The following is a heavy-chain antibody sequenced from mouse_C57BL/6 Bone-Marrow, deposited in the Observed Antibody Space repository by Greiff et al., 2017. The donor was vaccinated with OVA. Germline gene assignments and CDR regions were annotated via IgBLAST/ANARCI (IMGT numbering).Heavy chain of an antibody. CDR1: EYEFPSYD. Sequence: DVKLVESGGGLVQPGESLKLSCESYEYEFPSYDMPWVRKTPEKRLELVAAIYSDGGSTYYPDTMERRIIISRDNAKKTQYLQMSSLRSEDSALCYCGRHRVLGAMDDWGQGTSVTVSS. CDR3: GRHRVLGAMDD. D-gene: IGHD3-1*01. J-gene: IGHJ4*01. V-gene: IGHV5-2*01. CDR2: IYSDGGST.